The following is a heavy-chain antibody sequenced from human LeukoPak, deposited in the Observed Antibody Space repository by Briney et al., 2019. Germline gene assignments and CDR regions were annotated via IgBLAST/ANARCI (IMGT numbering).Heavy chain of an antibody. D-gene: IGHD3-3*01. CDR2: ISGSGGST. J-gene: IGHJ4*02. Sequence: GGSLRLSCAASGFTFGSYAMSWVRQAPGKGLEWVSAISGSGGSTYYADSVKGRFTISRDNSKNTLYLQMNSLRAEDTAVYYCAKDRRRIFGVGHFDYWGQGTLVTVSS. CDR1: GFTFGSYA. CDR3: AKDRRRIFGVGHFDY. V-gene: IGHV3-23*01.